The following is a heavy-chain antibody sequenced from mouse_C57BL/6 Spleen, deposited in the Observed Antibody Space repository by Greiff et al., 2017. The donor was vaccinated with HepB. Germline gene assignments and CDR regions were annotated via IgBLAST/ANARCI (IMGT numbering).Heavy chain of an antibody. D-gene: IGHD2-3*01. V-gene: IGHV5-6*01. CDR2: ISSGGSYT. J-gene: IGHJ4*01. CDR3: ARHLDGYQYAMDY. CDR1: GFTFSSYG. Sequence: EVQGVESGGDLVKPGGSLKLSCAASGFTFSSYGMSWVRQTPDKRLEWVATISSGGSYTYYPDSVKGRFTISRDNAKNTLYLQMSSLKSEDTAMYYCARHLDGYQYAMDYWGQGTSVTVSS.